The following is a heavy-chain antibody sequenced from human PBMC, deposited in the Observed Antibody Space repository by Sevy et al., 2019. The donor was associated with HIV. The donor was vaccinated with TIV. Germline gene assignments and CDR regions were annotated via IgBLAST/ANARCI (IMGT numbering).Heavy chain of an antibody. D-gene: IGHD1-26*01. CDR2: MFYTGST. CDR1: GGSVTSDSYY. J-gene: IGHJ6*02. V-gene: IGHV4-61*01. CDR3: ARMGRLTDYGMDV. Sequence: SETLSLTCTVSGGSVTSDSYYWTWIRQPPGKGLECLGYMFYTGSTNYNPSLMSRVTISVDTSKNQFSLKLSSVTAADTAVYYCARMGRLTDYGMDVWGHGTTVTVSS.